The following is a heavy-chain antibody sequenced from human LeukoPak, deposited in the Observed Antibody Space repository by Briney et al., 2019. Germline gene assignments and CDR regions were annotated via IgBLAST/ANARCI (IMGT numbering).Heavy chain of an antibody. CDR2: IDHTGST. Sequence: SETLSLTCTVSDDSITIYYWSWIRQPPGKGLEWIGYIDHTGSTNYNPSLNSRVTISRDTSKNHFSLKLTSVTAADTAVYYCARTMEGYCSGGSCYQYSYYMDVWGKGTTVTVSS. D-gene: IGHD2-15*01. J-gene: IGHJ6*03. CDR1: DDSITIYY. CDR3: ARTMEGYCSGGSCYQYSYYMDV. V-gene: IGHV4-59*01.